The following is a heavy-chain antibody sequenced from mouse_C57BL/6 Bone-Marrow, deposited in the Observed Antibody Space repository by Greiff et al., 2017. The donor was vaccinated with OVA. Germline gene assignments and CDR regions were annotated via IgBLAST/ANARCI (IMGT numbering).Heavy chain of an antibody. CDR1: GYTFTSYW. J-gene: IGHJ2*01. Sequence: VQLKESGTVLARPGASVKMSCKTSGYTFTSYWMHWVKQRPGQGLEWIGAIYPGNSDTSYNQKVKGKAKLTAVTSASTAYMKLSSLTNEDSAVYYCTRGRGSNYDFDYWGQGTTLTVSS. D-gene: IGHD2-5*01. V-gene: IGHV1-5*01. CDR3: TRGRGSNYDFDY. CDR2: IYPGNSDT.